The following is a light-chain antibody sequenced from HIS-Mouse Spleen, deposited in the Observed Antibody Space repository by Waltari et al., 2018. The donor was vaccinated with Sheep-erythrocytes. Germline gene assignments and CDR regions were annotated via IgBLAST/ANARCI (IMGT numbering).Light chain of an antibody. J-gene: IGKJ4*01. CDR1: QSVSSY. CDR2: DAS. V-gene: IGKV3-11*01. Sequence: EIVLTQSPATLSLSPGERATLSCMASQSVSSYLAWYQQKPGQAPRPLIYDASNRATGIPARFSGSGSGTDFTLTISSLEPEDFAVYYCQQRSNWLTFGGGTKVEIK. CDR3: QQRSNWLT.